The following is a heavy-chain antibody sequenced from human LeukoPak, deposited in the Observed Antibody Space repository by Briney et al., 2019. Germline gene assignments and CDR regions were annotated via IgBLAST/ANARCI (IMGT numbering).Heavy chain of an antibody. D-gene: IGHD5-18*01. CDR3: AKDTAQGYTYGSIEQDY. CDR2: ISGSGGST. Sequence: GGSLRLSCAASGFTFSSYAMSWVRQAPGKGLEWVSAISGSGGSTYYADSVKGRFTISRDNSKNTLSLQMNSLRADDTAVYYCAKDTAQGYTYGSIEQDYWGQGTLVIVSS. V-gene: IGHV3-23*01. CDR1: GFTFSSYA. J-gene: IGHJ4*02.